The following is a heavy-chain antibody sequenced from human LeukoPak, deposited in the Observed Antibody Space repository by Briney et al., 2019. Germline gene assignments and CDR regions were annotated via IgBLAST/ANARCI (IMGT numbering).Heavy chain of an antibody. V-gene: IGHV4-34*01. CDR3: VRGGGSLWN. J-gene: IGHJ4*02. CDR2: IYHSGST. Sequence: PSETLSLTCAVYGGSFSNYYWSWIRQPPGKGLEWIGEIYHSGSTNYNPSLKSRVTISLDTYINQFSLKLSTVTAADTAVYYCVRGGGSLWNWGQGTLDTVSS. D-gene: IGHD2-15*01. CDR1: GGSFSNYY.